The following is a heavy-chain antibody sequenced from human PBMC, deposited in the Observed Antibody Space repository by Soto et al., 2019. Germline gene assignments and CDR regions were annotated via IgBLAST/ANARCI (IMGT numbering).Heavy chain of an antibody. CDR1: GFTFSSYA. J-gene: IGHJ6*02. Sequence: QVQLVESGGGVVQPGRSLRLSCAASGFTFSSYAMHWVRQAPGKGLEWVAVISYDGSNKYYADSVKGRFTISRDNFKNTLYLQMNSLRAEDSSVYYCARTGDLAWSGYSQRWERYYYYGMDVWGQGTTVTVSS. D-gene: IGHD3-3*01. CDR2: ISYDGSNK. V-gene: IGHV3-30-3*01. CDR3: ARTGDLAWSGYSQRWERYYYYGMDV.